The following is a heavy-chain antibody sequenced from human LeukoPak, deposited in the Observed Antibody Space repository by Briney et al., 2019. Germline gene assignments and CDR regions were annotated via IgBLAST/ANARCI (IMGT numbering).Heavy chain of an antibody. CDR2: IIPIFGTA. D-gene: IGHD6-13*01. J-gene: IGHJ5*02. Sequence: ASVKVSCKASGGTFSSYAISWVRQAPGQGLEWMGGIIPIFGTANYAQKFQGRVTITTDESTSTAYMELSSLRSEDTAVYYCAREIAAAGYNWFDPWGQGTLVTVSP. CDR3: AREIAAAGYNWFDP. CDR1: GGTFSSYA. V-gene: IGHV1-69*05.